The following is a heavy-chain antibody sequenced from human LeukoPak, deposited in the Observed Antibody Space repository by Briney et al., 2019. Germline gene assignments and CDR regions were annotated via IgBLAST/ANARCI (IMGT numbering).Heavy chain of an antibody. CDR1: GFTFSSYG. J-gene: IGHJ5*02. V-gene: IGHV3-30*02. Sequence: GGSLRLSCAASGFTFSSYGMHWVRQAPGKGLEWVAVIWYDGSNKYFPDSVKGRFTISRDNSKNTLYLQMNSPRAEDTAVYYCAKGYGIYCSSTSCYGNWFDPWGQGTLVTVSS. CDR2: IWYDGSNK. CDR3: AKGYGIYCSSTSCYGNWFDP. D-gene: IGHD2-2*01.